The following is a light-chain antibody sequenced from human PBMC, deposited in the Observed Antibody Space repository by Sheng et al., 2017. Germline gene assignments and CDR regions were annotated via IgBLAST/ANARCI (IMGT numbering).Light chain of an antibody. CDR1: QSISTN. CDR2: DAS. Sequence: EIVMTQSPAILSVSPGERATLSCRASQSISTNLAWYQQKPGQAPRLLIYDASTRATGIPGRFSGSGSGTEFTLTVSSLQSEDFAIYYCHQYHDWPVTLGQGTKLEIK. J-gene: IGKJ2*01. V-gene: IGKV3-15*01. CDR3: HQYHDWPVT.